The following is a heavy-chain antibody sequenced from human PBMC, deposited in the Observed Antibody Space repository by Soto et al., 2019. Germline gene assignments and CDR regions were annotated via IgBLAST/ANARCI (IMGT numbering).Heavy chain of an antibody. CDR1: GYTFTSYG. Sequence: GASVKVSCKVSGYTFTSYGISWVRQAPGQGLEWMGWISAYNGNTNYAQKLQGRVTMTTDTSTSTAYMELRSLRSDDTAVYYCARVMVFRGSYFLNYYYYGMDVWGQGTTVTVSS. V-gene: IGHV1-18*04. CDR2: ISAYNGNT. CDR3: ARVMVFRGSYFLNYYYYGMDV. J-gene: IGHJ6*02. D-gene: IGHD1-26*01.